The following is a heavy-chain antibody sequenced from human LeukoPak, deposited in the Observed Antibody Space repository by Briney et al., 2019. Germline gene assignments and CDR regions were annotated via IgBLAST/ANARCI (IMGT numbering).Heavy chain of an antibody. V-gene: IGHV3-23*01. CDR1: GVTFSSGA. D-gene: IGHD2-8*01. CDR3: AKAPNTGLYRPLDY. J-gene: IGHJ4*02. Sequence: PGGSLRLSCAASGVTFSSGAMTWGRQAPGKGLEWVSAISAGGSGTYYADSVKGRFTISRDNSKNTLFLQMNSLRVEDTAMYYCAKAPNTGLYRPLDYWGQGTLVTVSS. CDR2: ISAGGSGT.